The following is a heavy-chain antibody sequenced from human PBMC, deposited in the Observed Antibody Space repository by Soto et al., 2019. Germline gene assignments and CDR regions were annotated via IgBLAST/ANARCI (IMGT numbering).Heavy chain of an antibody. CDR1: GFSLTTNEVG. CDR2: IYGDDNR. V-gene: IGHV2-5*02. D-gene: IGHD2-21*01. CDR3: AHRLPRGSGLLYFDF. Sequence: QITLKASGPTLVNPTQTLTLTCSFSGFSLTTNEVGVGWIRQPPGKALEWLAVIYGDDNRLYNPSLKNRVTIMKDTSKNHVVLIMTYLDPMDKGTYYCAHRLPRGSGLLYFDFWGQGIVITVSS. J-gene: IGHJ4*02.